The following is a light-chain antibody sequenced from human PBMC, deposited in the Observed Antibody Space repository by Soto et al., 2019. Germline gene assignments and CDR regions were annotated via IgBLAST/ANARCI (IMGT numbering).Light chain of an antibody. CDR2: EVS. CDR1: SSDVGAYNY. V-gene: IGLV2-14*01. CDR3: SPYTTSSTYV. J-gene: IGLJ1*01. Sequence: QSALTQPASVSGSPGQSITISCTGTSSDVGAYNYVSWYQQHPGKAPKLMIYEVSNRPSGVSNRFSGSKSGNTASLTISGLQAEDEADYYCSPYTTSSTYVFGTGTKLTVL.